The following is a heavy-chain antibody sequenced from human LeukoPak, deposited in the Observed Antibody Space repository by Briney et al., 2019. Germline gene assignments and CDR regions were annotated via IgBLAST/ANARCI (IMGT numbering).Heavy chain of an antibody. J-gene: IGHJ4*02. CDR3: AKDRFDLKWFGELFEAEFDY. Sequence: GGSLRLSCAASGFTFSSYAMSWVRQAPGKGLEWVSAISGSGGSTYYADSVKGRFTISRDNSKNTLYLQMNSLRAEDTAVYYCAKDRFDLKWFGELFEAEFDYWGQGTLVSVSS. CDR2: ISGSGGST. D-gene: IGHD3-10*01. V-gene: IGHV3-23*01. CDR1: GFTFSSYA.